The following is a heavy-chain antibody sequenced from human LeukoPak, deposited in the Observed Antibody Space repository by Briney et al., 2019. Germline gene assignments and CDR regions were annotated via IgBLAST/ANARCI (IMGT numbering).Heavy chain of an antibody. V-gene: IGHV4-38-2*02. CDR3: ARVSTGTTFIDY. CDR1: GYSTSGGYY. CDR2: IYHSGST. J-gene: IGHJ4*02. Sequence: SGTLSLTCTVSGYSTSGGYYWGWIRQPPGKGLEWIGSIYHSGSTYYNPSLKSRVTISVDTSKNQFSLKLSSVTAADTAVYYCARVSTGTTFIDYWGQGTLVTVSS. D-gene: IGHD1-1*01.